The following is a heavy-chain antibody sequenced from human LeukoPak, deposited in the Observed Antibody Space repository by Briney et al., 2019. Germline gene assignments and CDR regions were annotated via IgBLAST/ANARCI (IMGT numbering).Heavy chain of an antibody. J-gene: IGHJ3*02. CDR2: ISSSSSYI. V-gene: IGHV3-21*01. CDR3: ARGGDVPSSGDAFDI. Sequence: PGGSLRLSCAASGFTFSSYSMNWVRQAPGKGLEWVSSISSSSSYIYYADSVKGRFTISRDNAKNSLYLQMNSLRAEDTAVYYCARGGDVPSSGDAFDIWGQGTMVTVSS. CDR1: GFTFSSYS. D-gene: IGHD2-21*02.